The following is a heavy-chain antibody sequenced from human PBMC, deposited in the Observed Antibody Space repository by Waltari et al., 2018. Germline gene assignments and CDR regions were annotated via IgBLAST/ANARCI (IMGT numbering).Heavy chain of an antibody. CDR3: ARTVVAWRTTIFSMYYVDY. CDR1: GYSISSGYF. V-gene: IGHV4-38-2*01. CDR2: VYQTGIT. Sequence: QVQLQESGPGLVKPSETLSLTCAVSGYSISSGYFWGWIRQPPGRGLEWIGTVYQTGITYDSPSLKSRVTISVDTSKNHFSLNLSSVTAADTAFYYCARTVVAWRTTIFSMYYVDYWGQGTLVTVSS. D-gene: IGHD3-3*01. J-gene: IGHJ4*02.